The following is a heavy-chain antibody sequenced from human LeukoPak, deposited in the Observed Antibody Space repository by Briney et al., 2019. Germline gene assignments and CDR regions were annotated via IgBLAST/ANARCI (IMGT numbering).Heavy chain of an antibody. CDR2: IIPIFGTA. Sequence: SVKVSCKASGGTFSSYAISWVRQAPGQGLEWLGGIIPIFGTANYAQKFQGRVTITTDESTSTAYMELSSLGSEDTAVYYCARDTLAPDWYFDLWGRGTLVTVSS. CDR3: ARDTLAPDWYFDL. J-gene: IGHJ2*01. V-gene: IGHV1-69*05. CDR1: GGTFSSYA. D-gene: IGHD2-15*01.